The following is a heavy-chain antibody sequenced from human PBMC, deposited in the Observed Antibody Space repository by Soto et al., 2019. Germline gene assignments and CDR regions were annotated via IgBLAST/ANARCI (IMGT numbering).Heavy chain of an antibody. CDR3: ARSGRYYGSGSYTPFDY. J-gene: IGHJ4*02. Sequence: SETLSLTCSVSGASIKTYYWSWIRQSPGKTMEWIGNTYYGGSTNYNPSLESRATISVDMSKNQFSLKLTSVTAADTAVYSCARSGRYYGSGSYTPFDYWGQG. V-gene: IGHV4-59*01. CDR1: GASIKTYY. D-gene: IGHD3-10*01. CDR2: TYYGGST.